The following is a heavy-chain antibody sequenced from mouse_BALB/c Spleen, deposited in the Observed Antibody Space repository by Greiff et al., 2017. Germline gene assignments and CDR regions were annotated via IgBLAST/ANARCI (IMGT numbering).Heavy chain of an antibody. CDR3: AFITTVVDFDY. CDR1: GFNIKDTY. J-gene: IGHJ2*01. CDR2: IDPANGNT. Sequence: EVKLQESGAELVKPGASVKLSCTASGFNIKDTYMHWVKQRPEQGLEWIGRIDPANGNTKYDPKFQGKATITADTSSNTAYLQLSSLTSEDTAVYYCAFITTVVDFDYWGQGTTLTVSS. D-gene: IGHD1-1*01. V-gene: IGHV14-3*02.